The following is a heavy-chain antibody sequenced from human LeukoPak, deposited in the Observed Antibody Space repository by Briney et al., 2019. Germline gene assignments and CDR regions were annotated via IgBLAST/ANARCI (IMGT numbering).Heavy chain of an antibody. J-gene: IGHJ4*02. Sequence: GGSLRLSCAASGFTFSGYAMSWVRQAPGKGLEWVSAISGSGDSTYYADSAKGRFTISRDNSKNTLYLQMSSLRAEDTAVYYCAKRGGYITTWQRTDTLDYWGQGTLVTVSS. CDR3: AKRGGYITTWQRTDTLDY. CDR1: GFTFSGYA. V-gene: IGHV3-23*01. CDR2: ISGSGDST. D-gene: IGHD3-16*01.